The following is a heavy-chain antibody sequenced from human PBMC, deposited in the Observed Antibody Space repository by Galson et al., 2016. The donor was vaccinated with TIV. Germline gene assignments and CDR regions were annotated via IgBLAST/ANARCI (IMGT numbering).Heavy chain of an antibody. CDR1: GFTLNHKY. Sequence: SLRLSCAASGFTLNHKYMGWVRQAPGKGLEWVSITYTDDTTYYAQSVKGRFTISRDTSKNTLYLQMNSLRAEDTAFYYCATSTRPNDLDYWGQGILVTVSS. CDR3: ATSTRPNDLDY. V-gene: IGHV3-53*01. J-gene: IGHJ4*02. CDR2: TYTDDTT. D-gene: IGHD1-1*01.